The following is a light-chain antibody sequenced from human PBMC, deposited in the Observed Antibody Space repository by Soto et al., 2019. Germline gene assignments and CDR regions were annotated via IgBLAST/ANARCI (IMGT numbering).Light chain of an antibody. J-gene: IGLJ2*01. CDR2: EGT. CDR3: SSYAGSSARVV. CDR1: STDFENYNL. V-gene: IGLV2-23*01. Sequence: QSVLTQPASVSGSPGQSITISCTRSSTDFENYNLVSWYQHCPDKAPKLIICEGTKRPSEISDRFSGSESDTTASLIISGLQPEDEADYYCSSYAGSSARVVFGGGTKLTVL.